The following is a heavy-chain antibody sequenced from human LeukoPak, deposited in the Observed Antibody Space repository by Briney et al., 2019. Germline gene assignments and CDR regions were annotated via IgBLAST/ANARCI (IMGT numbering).Heavy chain of an antibody. V-gene: IGHV1-69*10. CDR1: GGTFSSYA. Sequence: ASVKVSCKASGGTFSSYAISWVRQAPGQGLEWMGGIIPILGIANYAQKFQGRVTITADKSTSTAYMELSSLRSEDTAVYYCARDPKTEAKQQLDCDYWGQGTLVTVSS. D-gene: IGHD6-13*01. CDR2: IIPILGIA. J-gene: IGHJ4*02. CDR3: ARDPKTEAKQQLDCDY.